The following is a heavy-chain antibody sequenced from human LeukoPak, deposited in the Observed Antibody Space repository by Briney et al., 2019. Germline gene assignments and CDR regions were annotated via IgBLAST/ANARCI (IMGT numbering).Heavy chain of an antibody. CDR1: GGTFTSYA. Sequence: ASVKVSCKASGGTFTSYAISWVRQAPGQGPEWMGRIIPILGIANYAQKFQGRVTITADKSTSTAYMELSSLRSEDTAVYYCAREGYYGSGSYYPIAFDIWGQGTMVTVSS. CDR2: IIPILGIA. J-gene: IGHJ3*02. V-gene: IGHV1-69*04. D-gene: IGHD3-10*01. CDR3: AREGYYGSGSYYPIAFDI.